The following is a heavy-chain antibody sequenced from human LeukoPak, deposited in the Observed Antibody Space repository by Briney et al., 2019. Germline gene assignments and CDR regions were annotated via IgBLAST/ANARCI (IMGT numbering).Heavy chain of an antibody. D-gene: IGHD6-13*01. J-gene: IGHJ4*02. CDR3: ARGGVGTYSSSWSRLWSSYSPFDY. CDR1: GGSISSGSYY. CDR2: IYYSGST. V-gene: IGHV4-31*03. Sequence: PSETLSLTCTVSGGSISSGSYYWSWIRQHPGKGLEWIGYIYYSGSTYYNPSLKSRVTISVDTSKNQFSLKLSSVTAADTAVYYCARGGVGTYSSSWSRLWSSYSPFDYWGQGTLVTVSS.